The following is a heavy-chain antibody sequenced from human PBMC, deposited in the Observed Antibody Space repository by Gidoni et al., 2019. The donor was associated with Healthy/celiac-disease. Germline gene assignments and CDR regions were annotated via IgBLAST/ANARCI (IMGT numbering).Heavy chain of an antibody. CDR3: ARDQAMYYDFWSGAYYYYGMDV. Sequence: QVQLQASGPGLVKLSETLSLTCTVSGGPISRYSWSWLRQPPGKGLEWIGYIYYSGSTNYNPSLKSRVTISVDTSKNQCSLKLSSGTAADTAVYYCARDQAMYYDFWSGAYYYYGMDVWGQGTTVTVSS. J-gene: IGHJ6*02. D-gene: IGHD3-3*01. V-gene: IGHV4-59*01. CDR2: IYYSGST. CDR1: GGPISRYS.